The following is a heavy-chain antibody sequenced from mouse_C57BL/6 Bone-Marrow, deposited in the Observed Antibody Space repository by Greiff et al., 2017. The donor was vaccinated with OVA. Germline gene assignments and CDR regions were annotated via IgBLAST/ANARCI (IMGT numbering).Heavy chain of an antibody. CDR2: ISNGGGST. J-gene: IGHJ3*01. Sequence: EVQGVESGGGLVQPGGSLKLSCAASGFTFSDYYMYWVRQTPEKRLEWVAYISNGGGSTYYPGTVKGRFTISRDNAKNTLYLQMSRLKSEDTAMYYCARQAPGFAYWGQGTLVTVSA. CDR1: GFTFSDYY. CDR3: ARQAPGFAY. V-gene: IGHV5-12*01.